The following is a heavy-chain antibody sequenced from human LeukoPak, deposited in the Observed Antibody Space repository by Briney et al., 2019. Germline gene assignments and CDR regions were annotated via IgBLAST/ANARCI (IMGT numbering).Heavy chain of an antibody. Sequence: SETLSLTCSVSGGSMSSYYWGWIRQPPGKGLEWIGSIYYSGSTYYNPSLKSRVTISVDTSKNQFSLKLSSVTAADTAVYYCARQTMFNYYDSSGYYPADYWGQGTLVTVSS. V-gene: IGHV4-39*01. J-gene: IGHJ4*02. CDR1: GGSMSSYY. CDR3: ARQTMFNYYDSSGYYPADY. CDR2: IYYSGST. D-gene: IGHD3-22*01.